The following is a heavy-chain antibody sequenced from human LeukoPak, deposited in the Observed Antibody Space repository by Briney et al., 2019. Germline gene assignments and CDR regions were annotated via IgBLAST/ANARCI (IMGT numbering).Heavy chain of an antibody. CDR1: GGSISSYY. CDR3: ARVKGRTAAAGNNWFDP. J-gene: IGHJ5*02. V-gene: IGHV4-39*07. D-gene: IGHD6-13*01. CDR2: IYYSGST. Sequence: SETLSLTCTVSGGSISSYYWGWIRQPPGKGLEWIGSIYYSGSTYYNPSLKSRVTISVDTSKNQFSLKLSSVTAADTAVYYCARVKGRTAAAGNNWFDPWGQGTLVTVSS.